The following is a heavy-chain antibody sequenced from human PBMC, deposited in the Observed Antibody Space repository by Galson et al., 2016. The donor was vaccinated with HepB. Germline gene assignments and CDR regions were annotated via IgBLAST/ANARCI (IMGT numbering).Heavy chain of an antibody. CDR1: GFTFSSYG. V-gene: IGHV3-33*05. J-gene: IGHJ4*02. CDR3: ARGDTSGSPGRDY. D-gene: IGHD3-22*01. Sequence: SLRLSCAASGFTFSSYGMHWVRQAPGKGLEWVAVMSHDGSHIFYVDSVKGRFSISRDNSKNTLYLQMNSLRAEDTAVYYCARGDTSGSPGRDYWGQGTLVTVSS. CDR2: MSHDGSHI.